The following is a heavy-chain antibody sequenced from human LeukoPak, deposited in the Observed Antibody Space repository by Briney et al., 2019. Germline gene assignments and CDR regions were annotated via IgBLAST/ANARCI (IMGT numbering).Heavy chain of an antibody. CDR3: ARESGVSGSTVDFDY. CDR1: VDSLGRYY. Sequence: SETLSLTCNVSVDSLGRYYWSWIRQPPGKTLEWLGHVYFSGVTTYNPSLKSRVTISVDTSKNQFSLKLNSVTAADTAVYYCARESGVSGSTVDFDYWGQGTLVTVSS. J-gene: IGHJ4*02. CDR2: VYFSGVT. D-gene: IGHD1-7*01. V-gene: IGHV4-59*01.